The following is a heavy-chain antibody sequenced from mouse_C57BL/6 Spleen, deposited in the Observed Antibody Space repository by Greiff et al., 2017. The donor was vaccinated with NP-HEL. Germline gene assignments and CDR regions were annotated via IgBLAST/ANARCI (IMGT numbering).Heavy chain of an antibody. J-gene: IGHJ2*01. Sequence: QVQLQQSGAELVKPGASVKISCKASGYAFSSYWMNWVKQRPGKGLEWIGQIYPGDGDTNYNGKFKGKATLTADKSSSTAYMQLSSLTSEDSAVYFCARKPIYYGNYAYFDYWGQGTTLTVSS. D-gene: IGHD2-1*01. CDR2: IYPGDGDT. CDR1: GYAFSSYW. V-gene: IGHV1-80*01. CDR3: ARKPIYYGNYAYFDY.